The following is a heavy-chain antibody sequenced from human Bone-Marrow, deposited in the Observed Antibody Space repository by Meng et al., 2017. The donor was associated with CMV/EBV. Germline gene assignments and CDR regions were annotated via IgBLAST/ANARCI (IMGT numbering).Heavy chain of an antibody. CDR3: ARRYYDILTGSRLYLDY. V-gene: IGHV4-4*02. J-gene: IGHJ4*02. Sequence: GPISSSNGGSWGRQPPGKGLEWIGEIYQSGSTNYNPSLKSRVTISVDKSKNQVSPKLSSVTAADTAVYYCARRYYDILTGSRLYLDYWGQGTLVTVSS. D-gene: IGHD3-9*01. CDR2: IYQSGST. CDR1: GPISSSNG.